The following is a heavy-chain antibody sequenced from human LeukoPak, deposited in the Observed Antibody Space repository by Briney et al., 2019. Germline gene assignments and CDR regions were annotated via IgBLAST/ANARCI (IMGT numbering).Heavy chain of an antibody. D-gene: IGHD3-10*01. CDR1: GFTFTNAW. CDR3: TTDLGTYYHGSQRLIPIDY. J-gene: IGHJ4*02. V-gene: IGHV3-15*01. Sequence: GGSLRLSCIDSGFTFTNAWMSWVRQAPGKGLEWIGRIKSKTDGETTNYAEPVRGRFTISRDDSKSAVYLQMNSLKIEDTAAYYCTTDLGTYYHGSQRLIPIDYWGQGTLVTVSS. CDR2: IKSKTDGETT.